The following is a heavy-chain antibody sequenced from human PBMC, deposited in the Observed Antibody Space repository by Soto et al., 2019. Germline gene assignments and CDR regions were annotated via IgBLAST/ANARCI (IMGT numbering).Heavy chain of an antibody. CDR2: ISYDGSNK. D-gene: IGHD3-22*01. CDR3: ASWGPKRYYYDSSGHPGRFDY. Sequence: GGSLILSCAASGFTFSSYAMHWVRQAPGKGLEWVAVISYDGSNKYYADSVKGRFTISRDNSKNTLYLQMNSLRAEDTAVYYCASWGPKRYYYDSSGHPGRFDYWGQGTLVTVSS. V-gene: IGHV3-30-3*01. J-gene: IGHJ4*02. CDR1: GFTFSSYA.